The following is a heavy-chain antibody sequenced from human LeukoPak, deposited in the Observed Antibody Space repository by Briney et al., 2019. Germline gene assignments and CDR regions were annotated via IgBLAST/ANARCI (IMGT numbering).Heavy chain of an antibody. D-gene: IGHD2-2*01. V-gene: IGHV3-53*01. J-gene: IGHJ4*02. CDR2: IYTRGGT. CDR3: ARGDPYCSSTSCHSDY. Sequence: PGGSLRLSCAASGFTVSGNYMSWVRQAPGKGLQCVAVIYTRGGTYYADSVKGRFTISRDNSENTLYLQMHSLRAEDTAVYYCARGDPYCSSTSCHSDYWGQGTLVTVSS. CDR1: GFTVSGNY.